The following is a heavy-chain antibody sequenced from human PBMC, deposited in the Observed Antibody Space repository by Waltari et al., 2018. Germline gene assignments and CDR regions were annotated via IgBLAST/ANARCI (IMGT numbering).Heavy chain of an antibody. J-gene: IGHJ4*02. CDR1: GYTFMASF. D-gene: IGHD3-10*01. Sequence: EVELVQSGAEVKKPGATVHISCKASGYTFMASFLHWLQQAPRKGLEWMGRIEPEDGETVYSEKFQGRVTITADTSTDTAYMELSSLTSGDTAVYYCAPLPGGSGQTFDYWGQGTLVTVSS. V-gene: IGHV1-69-2*01. CDR2: IEPEDGET. CDR3: APLPGGSGQTFDY.